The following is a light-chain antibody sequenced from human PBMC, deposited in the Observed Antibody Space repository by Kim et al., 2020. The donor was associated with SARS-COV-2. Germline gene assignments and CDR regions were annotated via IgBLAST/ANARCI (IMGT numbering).Light chain of an antibody. CDR3: QTWGTGITV. CDR2: FNRDGSH. Sequence: ASVKLTCTLSSGHSNYAIAWHQQQPEEGPRYLMKFNRDGSHIKGDGIPDRFSGSSSGAERYLTISSLQSEDEADYYCQTWGTGITVFGGGTQLTVL. CDR1: SGHSNYA. V-gene: IGLV4-69*01. J-gene: IGLJ2*01.